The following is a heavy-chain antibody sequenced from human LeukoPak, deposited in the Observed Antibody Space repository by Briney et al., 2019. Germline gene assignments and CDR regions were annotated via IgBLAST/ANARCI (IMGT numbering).Heavy chain of an antibody. V-gene: IGHV3-48*01. Sequence: PGGSLRLSCAASGFTLSSYKMNWVRQAPGKGLEWVSYIRSDSSTIYYADSVKGRFTISRDNSKNTLYLQMNSLRAEDTAVYYCARGIDYGDRNDAFDIWGQGTMVTVSS. CDR2: IRSDSSTI. CDR3: ARGIDYGDRNDAFDI. D-gene: IGHD4-17*01. J-gene: IGHJ3*02. CDR1: GFTLSSYK.